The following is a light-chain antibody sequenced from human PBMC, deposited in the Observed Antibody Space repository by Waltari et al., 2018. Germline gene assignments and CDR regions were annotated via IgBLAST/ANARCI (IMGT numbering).Light chain of an antibody. J-gene: IGKJ1*01. Sequence: IVMTQSPATLSVSPGEGATLSCRVSQSVSSNLAWYQQKPGQAPRLLNYGASPRAAGLPFRFSGSWSGTEFTLTISSLQSEDVAVYYCQQYNNWPPLFGQGTKVEIK. CDR2: GAS. V-gene: IGKV3-15*01. CDR1: QSVSSN. CDR3: QQYNNWPPL.